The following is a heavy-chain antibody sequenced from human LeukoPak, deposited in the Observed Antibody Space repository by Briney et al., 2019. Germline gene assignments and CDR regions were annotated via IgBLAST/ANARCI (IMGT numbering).Heavy chain of an antibody. CDR1: GGSVSSGTYY. CDR3: ARDRVRGNSNPFFDY. V-gene: IGHV4-61*01. CDR2: IYYSGTT. D-gene: IGHD4-11*01. Sequence: SETLSLTCTVSGGSVSSGTYYWSWFRQPPGKGLEWIGHIYYSGTTNYNPSLKSRVTISVDTSKNQFSLKLSSVTAADTAVYYCARDRVRGNSNPFFDYWGQGTLVTVSS. J-gene: IGHJ4*02.